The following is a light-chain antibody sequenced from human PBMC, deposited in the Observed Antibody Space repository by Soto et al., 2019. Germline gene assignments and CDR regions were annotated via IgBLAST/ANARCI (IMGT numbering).Light chain of an antibody. CDR3: TSYTSRVTYV. V-gene: IGLV2-14*01. J-gene: IGLJ1*01. Sequence: QSVLTQPASVSGSPGQSITIFCTGTSSDVGAYNSVSWYQQHPGKVPKLIIYDVSTRPSGVSYRFSGSKSGNTASLTISGLQAEDEADYYCTSYTSRVTYVFGGGTKVTVL. CDR2: DVS. CDR1: SSDVGAYNS.